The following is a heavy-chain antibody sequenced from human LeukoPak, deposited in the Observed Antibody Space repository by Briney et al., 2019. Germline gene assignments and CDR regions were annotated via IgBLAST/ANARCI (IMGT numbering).Heavy chain of an antibody. V-gene: IGHV3-7*01. Sequence: GGSLKLSCAASELTSSTSWMSWVRQAPGKGLEWVAQTKQDGSEKYYVDSVKGRFTTSRDKNSLFLQMNSVRAEDTAVYYCVGWGISGITNHWGQGTLVTVSS. CDR1: ELTSSTSW. J-gene: IGHJ4*02. CDR2: TKQDGSEK. CDR3: VGWGISGITNH. D-gene: IGHD1-7*01.